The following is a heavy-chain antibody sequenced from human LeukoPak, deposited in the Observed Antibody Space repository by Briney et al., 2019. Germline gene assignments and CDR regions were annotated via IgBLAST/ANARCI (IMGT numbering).Heavy chain of an antibody. CDR1: GFTFSNYY. CDR2: ISSMSSSI. J-gene: IGHJ4*02. CDR3: ARDAYSSSPNAIDY. Sequence: GGSLRLSCAASGFTFSNYYMSWIRQAPGKGLEWVSYISSMSSSIYYADSVKGRFTISRDNAKNSLYLQMNSLRAEDTAVYYCARDAYSSSPNAIDYWGQGTLVTVSS. V-gene: IGHV3-11*04. D-gene: IGHD6-6*01.